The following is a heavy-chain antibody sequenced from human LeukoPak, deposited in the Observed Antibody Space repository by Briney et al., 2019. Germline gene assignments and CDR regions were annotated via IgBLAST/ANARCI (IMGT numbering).Heavy chain of an antibody. CDR2: IRYDGSDK. CDR1: GFTFSDYG. V-gene: IGHV3-30*02. J-gene: IGHJ6*03. CDR3: AKNQVPLATGYYYMDV. D-gene: IGHD1-14*01. Sequence: GGSLRLSCEASGFTFSDYGIHWVRQAPGKGLEWVAFIRYDGSDKYYADSVKGRFTISRVNSKNTLYLQMNSLRAEDTAVYYCAKNQVPLATGYYYMDVWGKGTTVTISS.